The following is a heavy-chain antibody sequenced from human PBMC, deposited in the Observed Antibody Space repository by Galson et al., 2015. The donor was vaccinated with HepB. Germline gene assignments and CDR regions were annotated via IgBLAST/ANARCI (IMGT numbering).Heavy chain of an antibody. V-gene: IGHV3-23*01. CDR1: GFTFNTYA. CDR3: AKDPRSSGWYGGDFDY. J-gene: IGHJ4*02. D-gene: IGHD6-19*01. Sequence: SLRLSCAASGFTFNTYAMSWVRQAPGKGLEWVSAISGSGGTMYYPDSVKGRFTISRDNSKNTLYLQVNSLRAEDTAIYYCAKDPRSSGWYGGDFDYWGQGTLVTVSS. CDR2: ISGSGGTM.